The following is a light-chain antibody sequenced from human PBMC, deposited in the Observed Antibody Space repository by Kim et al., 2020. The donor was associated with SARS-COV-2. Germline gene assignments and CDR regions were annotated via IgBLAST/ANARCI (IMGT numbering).Light chain of an antibody. Sequence: SPSVGDTVTITCQTSQHISNSLHWYQQKPGKAPKVLIYDASNLETGVPSRFSGSGSGTYFTLTISSLQPEDVATYYCQQYRNLPVFGPGTKVDIK. V-gene: IGKV1-33*01. J-gene: IGKJ3*01. CDR3: QQYRNLPV. CDR2: DAS. CDR1: QHISNS.